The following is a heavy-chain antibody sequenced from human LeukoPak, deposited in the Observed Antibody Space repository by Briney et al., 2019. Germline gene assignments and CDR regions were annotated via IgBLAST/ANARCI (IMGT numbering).Heavy chain of an antibody. D-gene: IGHD6-25*01. CDR1: GFTFSSYA. Sequence: GGSLRLSCSASGFTFSSYAMHWVRQAPGKGLEYVSVISSNGGSTYYADSVKGRFTISRDNSKNTLYLQMSSLRAEDTAVYYCVRSAATSYDAFDIWGQGTMVTVSS. CDR3: VRSAATSYDAFDI. J-gene: IGHJ3*02. V-gene: IGHV3-64D*06. CDR2: ISSNGGST.